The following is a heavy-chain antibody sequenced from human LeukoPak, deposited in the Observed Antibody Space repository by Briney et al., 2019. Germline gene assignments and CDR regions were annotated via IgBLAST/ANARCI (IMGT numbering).Heavy chain of an antibody. J-gene: IGHJ4*02. Sequence: GGSLRLSCAASGFTFTSHWMTWVRQAPGEGLEWVANINVDGSAEQYVESVKGRFTISRDNAKNALYLQMNSLRAEDAAVYYCARDKGWLHLGDWGQGTLVTVSS. V-gene: IGHV3-7*01. CDR2: INVDGSAE. CDR3: ARDKGWLHLGD. D-gene: IGHD5-24*01. CDR1: GFTFTSHW.